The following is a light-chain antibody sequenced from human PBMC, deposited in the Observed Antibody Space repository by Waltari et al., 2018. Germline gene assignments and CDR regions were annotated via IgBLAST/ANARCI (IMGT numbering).Light chain of an antibody. CDR2: DAS. Sequence: EIVLTQSPGILSLSPGERATLSCRASQSVVNNFLAWYQQKPGQAPRILIYDASTRATDIPDRFSGSGSGTDFTLTISRLEPEDFAVYYCHQYTRSPPWTCGRGTKVEIK. CDR1: QSVVNNF. CDR3: HQYTRSPPWT. J-gene: IGKJ1*01. V-gene: IGKV3-20*01.